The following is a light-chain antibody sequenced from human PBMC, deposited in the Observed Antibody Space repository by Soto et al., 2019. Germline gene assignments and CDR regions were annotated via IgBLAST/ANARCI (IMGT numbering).Light chain of an antibody. J-gene: IGLJ1*01. Sequence: QSALTQPRSVSGSPGQSVTISCTGTISDVGAYIYVSWYQQHPGKAPKVMIYDVTKRPSGVPDRFSGSKSGNTASLTISGLQAEDEADYYGCSYAGSLYVFGTGTKLTVL. CDR3: CSYAGSLYV. CDR2: DVT. V-gene: IGLV2-11*01. CDR1: ISDVGAYIY.